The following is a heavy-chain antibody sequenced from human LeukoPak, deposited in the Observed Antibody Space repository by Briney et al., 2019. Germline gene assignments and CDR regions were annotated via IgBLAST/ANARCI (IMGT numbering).Heavy chain of an antibody. D-gene: IGHD4-11*01. CDR1: GFILTSYW. V-gene: IGHV5-51*01. Sequence: GESLKISCENSGFILTSYWIAWVRQMPGKGLEWMGIIYPADSDTRYSPSFQGQVIISADKSISTAYLQWSSLKASDTAMYYCARHEVGYSNYGGRWFDPWGQGTLVTVSS. CDR3: ARHEVGYSNYGGRWFDP. CDR2: IYPADSDT. J-gene: IGHJ5*02.